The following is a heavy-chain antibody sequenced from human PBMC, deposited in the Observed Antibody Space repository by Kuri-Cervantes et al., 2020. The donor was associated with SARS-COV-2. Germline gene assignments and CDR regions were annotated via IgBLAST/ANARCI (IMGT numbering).Heavy chain of an antibody. CDR2: IKQDGSEK. J-gene: IGHJ3*02. CDR3: ARVRLLTIFGVVIVLDAFDI. V-gene: IGHV3-7*01. CDR1: GFTFSSYW. D-gene: IGHD3-3*01. Sequence: GGSLRLSCAASGFTFSSYWMSWVRQAPGKGLEWVANIKQDGSEKYYVDSVKGRFTISRDNAKNSLYLQTNSLRAEDTAVYYCARVRLLTIFGVVIVLDAFDIWGQGTMVTVSS.